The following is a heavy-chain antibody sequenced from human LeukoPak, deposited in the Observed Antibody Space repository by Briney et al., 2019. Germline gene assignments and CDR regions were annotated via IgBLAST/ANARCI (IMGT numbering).Heavy chain of an antibody. CDR2: IYYSGTT. J-gene: IGHJ4*02. D-gene: IGHD3-22*01. V-gene: IGHV4-31*03. Sequence: SETPSLTCTVSGGSINSGDYFWCWIRQLPGKGLEWIGYIYYSGTTNYTPSLKSRVTISADMSKNQLSLKLSSVTAADTAVYYCASLYYESSGYDRTFDHWGQGTLVTVSS. CDR1: GGSINSGDYF. CDR3: ASLYYESSGYDRTFDH.